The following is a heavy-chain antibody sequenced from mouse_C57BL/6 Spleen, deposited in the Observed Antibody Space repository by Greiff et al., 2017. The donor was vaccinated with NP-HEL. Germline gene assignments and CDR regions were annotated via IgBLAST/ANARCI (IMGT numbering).Heavy chain of an antibody. CDR3: SLYVNYVPSFAY. J-gene: IGHJ3*01. CDR1: GYTFTDYY. Sequence: EVQLQQSGPELVKPGASVKISCKASGYTFTDYYMNWVKQSHGKSLEWIGDINPNNGGTSYNQKFKGKATLTVDKSSSTAYMELRSLTSEDSAVYYFSLYVNYVPSFAYWGQGTLVTVSA. CDR2: INPNNGGT. D-gene: IGHD2-1*01. V-gene: IGHV1-26*01.